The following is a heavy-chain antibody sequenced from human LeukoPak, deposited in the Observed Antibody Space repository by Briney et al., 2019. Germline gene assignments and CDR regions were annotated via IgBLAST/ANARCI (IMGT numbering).Heavy chain of an antibody. J-gene: IGHJ5*02. CDR1: GFTVRSSC. CDR3: ARVIRITIFGVVLYNWFDP. CDR2: IYNDGRT. D-gene: IGHD3-3*01. V-gene: IGHV3-53*01. Sequence: GGSLRLSCAASGFTVRSSCMSWFRQAPGKGLEWASVIYNDGRTYYADSVKGRFIISKDISKNTLYLQMNNLRADDTAVYYCARVIRITIFGVVLYNWFDPWGQGTLVTVSS.